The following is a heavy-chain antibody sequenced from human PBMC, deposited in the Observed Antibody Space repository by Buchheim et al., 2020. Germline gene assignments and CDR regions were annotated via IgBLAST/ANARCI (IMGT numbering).Heavy chain of an antibody. CDR3: ASLPRGYFDWQSDY. D-gene: IGHD3-9*01. J-gene: IGHJ4*02. CDR2: ISSSSSYI. CDR1: GFTFSDYS. V-gene: IGHV3-21*01. Sequence: EVQVVESGGGLVKPGGSLRLSCAASGFTFSDYSMNWVRQAPGKGLEWVSSISSSSSYIYYADSVQGRFTISRDNAKQSLYLKINRLRAENTAVYYCASLPRGYFDWQSDYWGQGTL.